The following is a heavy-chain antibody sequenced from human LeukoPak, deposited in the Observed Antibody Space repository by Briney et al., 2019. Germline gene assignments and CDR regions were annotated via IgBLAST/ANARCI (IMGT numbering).Heavy chain of an antibody. Sequence: PGGSLRLSCAASQFTFRSYAMNWVRQAPGKGLEWVSGISGSGDTTYYPDSVKGRFTVSRDNSKNTLYLQMNSLRPEDTAVYYCAKDPGHCSGGSCYSILDYWGQGTLVTVSS. CDR3: AKDPGHCSGGSCYSILDY. D-gene: IGHD2-15*01. CDR2: ISGSGDTT. CDR1: QFTFRSYA. V-gene: IGHV3-23*01. J-gene: IGHJ4*02.